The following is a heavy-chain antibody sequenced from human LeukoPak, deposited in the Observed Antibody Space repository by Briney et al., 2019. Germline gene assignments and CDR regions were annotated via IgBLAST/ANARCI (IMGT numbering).Heavy chain of an antibody. J-gene: IGHJ4*02. CDR3: AREGVHCSGRSCLKAY. D-gene: IGHD2-15*01. CDR1: GFTFSTYW. V-gene: IGHV3-7*03. Sequence: GGSLRLSSAASGFTFSTYWMSWVRQAPGKGLEWVANIKKDGSEKYYMDSVKGRFTISRDNAENSLCLQMNSLRAEDTAVYYCAREGVHCSGRSCLKAYWGQGTQVTVSS. CDR2: IKKDGSEK.